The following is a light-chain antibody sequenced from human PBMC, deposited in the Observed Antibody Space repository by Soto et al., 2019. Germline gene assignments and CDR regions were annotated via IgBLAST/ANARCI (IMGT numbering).Light chain of an antibody. CDR3: QQLNSYPIT. CDR2: AAS. Sequence: DIQLTQSPAFLSASVGDRVTITCRASQGISSYLAWYQQQPGKAPKLLIYAASTLQGGVPLRFSGSGSGTEFTLTISSLQPEDFATYYCQQLNSYPITFGQGTRLEIK. V-gene: IGKV1-9*01. CDR1: QGISSY. J-gene: IGKJ5*01.